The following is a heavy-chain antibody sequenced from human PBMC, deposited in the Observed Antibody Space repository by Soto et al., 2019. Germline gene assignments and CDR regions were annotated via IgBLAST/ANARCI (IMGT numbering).Heavy chain of an antibody. CDR1: GYTFTGYY. J-gene: IGHJ5*02. D-gene: IGHD2-15*01. CDR2: INPNSGGT. V-gene: IGHV1-2*04. CDR3: ARESTFACSGGSCYRTNWFDP. Sequence: GASVKVSCKASGYTFTGYYMHWVRQAPGQGLEWMGWINPNSGGTNYAQKLQGWVTMTRDTSISTAYMELSRLRSDDTAVYYCARESTFACSGGSCYRTNWFDPWGQGTLVTVSS.